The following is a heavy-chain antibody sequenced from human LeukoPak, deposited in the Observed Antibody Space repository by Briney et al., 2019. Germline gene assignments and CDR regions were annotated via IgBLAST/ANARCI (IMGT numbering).Heavy chain of an antibody. CDR1: GFTFSKSW. Sequence: GGSLRLSCAASGFTFSKSWMSWVRQAPGKGLEWVANMNEDGSERDYVHSVKGRFTISRDNARKSLYLQMSSLRAEDTAVYYCATYTHWVAGDVWGQGTTVTVSS. D-gene: IGHD3-16*01. CDR2: MNEDGSER. J-gene: IGHJ6*02. CDR3: ATYTHWVAGDV. V-gene: IGHV3-7*01.